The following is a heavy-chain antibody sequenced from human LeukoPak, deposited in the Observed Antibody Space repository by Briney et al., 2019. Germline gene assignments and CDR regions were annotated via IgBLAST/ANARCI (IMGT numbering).Heavy chain of an antibody. CDR1: GGSISSGDYY. V-gene: IGHV4-30-4*01. CDR3: ARWTGLSDAFDI. J-gene: IGHJ3*02. D-gene: IGHD3/OR15-3a*01. CDR2: IYYSGST. Sequence: SQTLSLTCTVSGGSISSGDYYWGWLRQRPGKGLEWIGYIYYSGSTYYNPSLKSRVTISVDTSKNQFSLKLSSVTAADTAVYYCARWTGLSDAFDIWGQGTMVTVSS.